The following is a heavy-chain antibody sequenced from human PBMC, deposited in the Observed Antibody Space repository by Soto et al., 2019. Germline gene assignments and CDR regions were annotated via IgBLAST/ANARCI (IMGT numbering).Heavy chain of an antibody. Sequence: QVQLQESGPGLVKPSETLSLTCSVSGVSISSYFWSWIRQPPGRGLEWIGYTYHRGSTNYSPSLKSRVAISVDTTETQFSLKVSSVTAADTDVYYCARIGGYHGPLDYWGQGTPVTVSS. CDR2: TYHRGST. D-gene: IGHD3-16*02. CDR1: GVSISSYF. V-gene: IGHV4-59*01. J-gene: IGHJ4*02. CDR3: ARIGGYHGPLDY.